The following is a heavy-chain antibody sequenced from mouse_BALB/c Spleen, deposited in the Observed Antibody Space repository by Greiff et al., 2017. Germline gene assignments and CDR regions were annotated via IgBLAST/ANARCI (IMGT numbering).Heavy chain of an antibody. CDR3: ASQYGNCDAGFAY. D-gene: IGHD2-10*02. CDR1: GYTFTSYW. J-gene: IGHJ3*01. V-gene: IGHV1S81*02. Sequence: QVQLKQPGAELVKPGASVKLSCKASGYTFTSYWMHWVQQRPGQGLEWLGEINPSNGRTNYNEKFKSKATLTVDKSSNTAYMQLSSLTSEDSAVYSCASQYGNCDAGFAYWGQGTLVTVSA. CDR2: INPSNGRT.